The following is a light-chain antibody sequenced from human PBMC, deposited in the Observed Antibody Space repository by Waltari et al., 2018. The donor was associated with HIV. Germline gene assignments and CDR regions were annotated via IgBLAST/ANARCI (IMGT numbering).Light chain of an antibody. J-gene: IGKJ2*01. V-gene: IGKV1-5*03. CDR2: KAS. CDR1: QSISSW. Sequence: DIQLTQSPSTLSASVGDRVTITCRASQSISSWLAWYQQKPGTAPKLLIYKASTLESGVPSRFSGSGAGTEFTLTISSLQPDDFATYNCERYKSYPYTFGQGTKLE. CDR3: ERYKSYPYT.